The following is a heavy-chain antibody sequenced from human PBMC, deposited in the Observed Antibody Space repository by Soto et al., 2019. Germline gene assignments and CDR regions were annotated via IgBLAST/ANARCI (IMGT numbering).Heavy chain of an antibody. CDR1: GGSISSGDYY. Sequence: QVQLQESGPGLVKPSQTLSLTCTVSGGSISSGDYYWSWIRQPPGKGLEWIGYIYYSGSTYYNPSLESRVNISVDTSKDQFSLKLSSVTAADTALYYCARGSYYYDSGGYYHYWGQGTLVTVSS. J-gene: IGHJ4*02. D-gene: IGHD3-22*01. V-gene: IGHV4-30-4*01. CDR2: IYYSGST. CDR3: ARGSYYYDSGGYYHY.